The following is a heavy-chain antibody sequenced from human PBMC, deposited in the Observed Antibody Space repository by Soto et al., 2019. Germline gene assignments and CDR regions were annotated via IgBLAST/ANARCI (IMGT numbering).Heavy chain of an antibody. CDR1: GFTFSSYG. D-gene: IGHD5-18*01. CDR2: IWYDGSNK. J-gene: IGHJ6*03. Sequence: GGSLRLSCAASGFTFSSYGMHWVRQAPGKGLEWVAVIWYDGSNKYYADSVKGRFTISRDNSKNTLYLQMNSLRAEDTAVYYCAREKYSYGPAGYAYYYYMDVWGKGTTVTVSS. V-gene: IGHV3-33*01. CDR3: AREKYSYGPAGYAYYYYMDV.